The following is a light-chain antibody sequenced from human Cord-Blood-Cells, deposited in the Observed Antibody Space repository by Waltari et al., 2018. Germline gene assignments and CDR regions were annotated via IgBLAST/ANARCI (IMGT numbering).Light chain of an antibody. J-gene: IGKJ2*01. CDR1: QSISSY. Sequence: ITLPQSPSSLSASVRDRITIPCRASQSISSYLNWYQQKPGKAPKLLIYAASSLQSGVPSRFSGSGSGTDFTLTISSLQPEDFATYYCQQSYSTPYTFGQGTKLEIK. CDR3: QQSYSTPYT. CDR2: AAS. V-gene: IGKV1-39*01.